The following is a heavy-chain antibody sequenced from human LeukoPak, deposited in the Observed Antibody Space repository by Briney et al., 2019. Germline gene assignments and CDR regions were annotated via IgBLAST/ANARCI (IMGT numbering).Heavy chain of an antibody. Sequence: GGSLRLSCAASGFTFCSYAMSWVRQAPGKGLEWVSAISGSGGSTYYADSVKGRFTIFRDNSKNTLYLQMNSLRAEDTAVYYCAKFEYYYDSSGWPWGQGTLVTVSS. D-gene: IGHD3-22*01. CDR1: GFTFCSYA. CDR2: ISGSGGST. V-gene: IGHV3-23*01. CDR3: AKFEYYYDSSGWP. J-gene: IGHJ5*02.